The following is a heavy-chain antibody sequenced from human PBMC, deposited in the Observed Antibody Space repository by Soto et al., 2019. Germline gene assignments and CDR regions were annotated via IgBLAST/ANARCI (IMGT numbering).Heavy chain of an antibody. D-gene: IGHD3-3*01. J-gene: IGHJ6*03. CDR3: ARSSITIFGVESYYYMDV. Sequence: GGSLRLSCAASGFTFSSYWMHWVRQAPGKGLVWVSRINSDGSSTSYADSVKGRFTTSRDNAKNPLYLQMNSLRAEDTAVYYCARSSITIFGVESYYYMDVWGKGTTVTVFS. V-gene: IGHV3-74*01. CDR2: INSDGSST. CDR1: GFTFSSYW.